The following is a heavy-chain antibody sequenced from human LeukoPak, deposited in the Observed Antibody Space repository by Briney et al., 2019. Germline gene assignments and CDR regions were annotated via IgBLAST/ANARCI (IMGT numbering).Heavy chain of an antibody. Sequence: SQTLSLTCAVSGGSISSGGHSWSWIRQPPGKGLEWIGYIYHSGSTYYNPSLKSRVTISVDRSKNQFSLKLSSVTAADTAVYYCARTSIAARRANAFDIWGQGQWSPSLQ. V-gene: IGHV4-30-2*01. CDR3: ARTSIAARRANAFDI. CDR1: GGSISSGGHS. D-gene: IGHD6-6*01. J-gene: IGHJ3*02. CDR2: IYHSGST.